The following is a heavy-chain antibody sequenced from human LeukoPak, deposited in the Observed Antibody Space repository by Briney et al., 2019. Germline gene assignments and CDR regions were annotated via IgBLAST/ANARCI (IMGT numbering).Heavy chain of an antibody. CDR1: GFTFSSYG. V-gene: IGHV3-30*03. D-gene: IGHD2-15*01. J-gene: IGHJ4*02. CDR2: ISYDGSNK. CDR3: ARQRRYCSGDSCYQRTFDF. Sequence: GGSLRLSCAASGFTFSSYGMHWVRQAPGKGLEWVAVISYDGSNKYYADSVKGRFTISRDNAKNSVYMQMNGLRAEDTAVYSCARQRRYCSGDSCYQRTFDFWGQGTLVTVSS.